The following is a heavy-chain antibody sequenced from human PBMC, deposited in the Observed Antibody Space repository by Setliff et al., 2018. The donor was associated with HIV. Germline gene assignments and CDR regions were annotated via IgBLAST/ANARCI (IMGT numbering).Heavy chain of an antibody. J-gene: IGHJ3*01. V-gene: IGHV1-2*06. CDR3: ARPRVFDSFDV. CDR1: EYMILAYK. CDR2: ISPNNGAA. Sequence: SVKVSCKATEYMILAYKMNWVRQAPGQGPEWIGRISPNNGAAEYAPKFQGRVIMTLDTSISTAYLEIPRLTSDDAAVYYCARPRVFDSFDVWGQGTRVTVSS.